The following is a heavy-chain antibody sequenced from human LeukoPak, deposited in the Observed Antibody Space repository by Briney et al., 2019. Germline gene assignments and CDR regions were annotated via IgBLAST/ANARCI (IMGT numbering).Heavy chain of an antibody. CDR1: GGSISSSNW. CDR3: ARRVGYCSSTSCPRDAFDI. V-gene: IGHV4-4*02. D-gene: IGHD2-2*03. Sequence: ASETLSLTCAVSGGSISSSNWWSWVRQPPGKGLEWIGEIYHSGSTNYNPSLKSRVTISVDTSKNQFSLKLSSVTAADTAVYYCARRVGYCSSTSCPRDAFDIWGQGTMVTVSS. CDR2: IYHSGST. J-gene: IGHJ3*02.